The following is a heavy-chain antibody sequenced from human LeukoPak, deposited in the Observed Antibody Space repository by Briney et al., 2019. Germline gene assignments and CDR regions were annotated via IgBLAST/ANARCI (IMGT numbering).Heavy chain of an antibody. J-gene: IGHJ3*02. Sequence: AVRVSSKASGGTFISYAISWVRQAPGQGREWMGRIIPILGIANYAQKFQGRVTITADKSTSTAYMELSSLRSEDTAVYYCARMPLGYRSSTSCSGAFDIWGQGTMVTVSS. CDR2: IIPILGIA. CDR3: ARMPLGYRSSTSCSGAFDI. D-gene: IGHD2-2*01. V-gene: IGHV1-69*10. CDR1: GGTFISYA.